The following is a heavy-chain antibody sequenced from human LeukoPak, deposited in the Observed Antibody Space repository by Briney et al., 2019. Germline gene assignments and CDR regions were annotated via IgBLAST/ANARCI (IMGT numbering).Heavy chain of an antibody. Sequence: PGGSLRLSCAASGFTFSSYAVSWVRPAPGKGLQWVSALSGSGDRTYYADSVKGWFTISRDNSKNTLFIQMNSLRAEDTAVYYCAKAARKDHFWSGRHYYYYMDVWGKGTTVTVSS. CDR2: LSGSGDRT. CDR3: AKAARKDHFWSGRHYYYYMDV. V-gene: IGHV3-23*01. CDR1: GFTFSSYA. J-gene: IGHJ6*03. D-gene: IGHD3-3*02.